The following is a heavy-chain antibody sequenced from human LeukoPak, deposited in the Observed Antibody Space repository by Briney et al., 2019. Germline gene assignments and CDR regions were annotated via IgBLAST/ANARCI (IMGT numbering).Heavy chain of an antibody. J-gene: IGHJ4*02. CDR3: AAGGEQQPEGY. CDR1: GGTFSSYA. V-gene: IGHV1-69*04. Sequence: SVRVSCKASGGTFSSYAISWVRQAPGQGLEWMGRIIPILGIANYAQKFQGRVTITADKSTSTAYMELSSLRSEDTAVYYCAAGGEQQPEGYWGQGTLVTVSS. D-gene: IGHD6-13*01. CDR2: IIPILGIA.